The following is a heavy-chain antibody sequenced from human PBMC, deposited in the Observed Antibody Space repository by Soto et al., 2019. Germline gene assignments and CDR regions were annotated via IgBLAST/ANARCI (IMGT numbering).Heavy chain of an antibody. CDR2: ISYDGSNK. CDR1: GFTFSSYG. CDR3: AKDSYYYDSSGSESNWFDP. Sequence: GGSLRLSCAASGFTFSSYGMHWVRQAPGKGLEWVAVISYDGSNKYYADSVKGRFTISRDNSKNTLYLQMNSLRAEDTAVYYCAKDSYYYDSSGSESNWFDPSGQGTLVTVSS. J-gene: IGHJ5*02. D-gene: IGHD3-22*01. V-gene: IGHV3-30*18.